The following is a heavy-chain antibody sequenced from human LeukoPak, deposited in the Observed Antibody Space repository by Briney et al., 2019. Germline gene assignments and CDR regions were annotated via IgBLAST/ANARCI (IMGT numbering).Heavy chain of an antibody. CDR1: GGSISSYY. CDR2: IYYSGST. J-gene: IGHJ4*02. CDR3: ARGGYCSGGSCYSAYYFDY. V-gene: IGHV4-59*01. D-gene: IGHD2-15*01. Sequence: PSETLSLTCTVSGGSISSYYWSWIRQPPGKGLEWIGYIYYSGSTNYNPSLKSRVTISVDTSKNQFSLKLSSVTAADTAVYYCARGGYCSGGSCYSAYYFDYWGQGTLVTVSS.